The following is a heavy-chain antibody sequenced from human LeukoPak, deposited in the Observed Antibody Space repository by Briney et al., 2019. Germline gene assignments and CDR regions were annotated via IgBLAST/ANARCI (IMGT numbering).Heavy chain of an antibody. D-gene: IGHD5-18*01. CDR3: ARRARDTAMIDY. CDR2: IYYSGST. V-gene: IGHV4-59*08. CDR1: GGSISSYY. Sequence: SETPSLTCTVSGGSISSYYWSWIRQPPGKGLEWIGYIYYSGSTNYNPSLKSRVTISVDTSKNQFSLKLSSVTAADTAVYCCARRARDTAMIDYWGQGTLVTVSS. J-gene: IGHJ4*02.